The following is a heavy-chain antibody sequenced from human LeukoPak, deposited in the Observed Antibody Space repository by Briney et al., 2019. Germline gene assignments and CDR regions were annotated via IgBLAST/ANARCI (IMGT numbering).Heavy chain of an antibody. V-gene: IGHV1-69*02. Sequence: SVKVSCKASGGTFSSYTFSWVRQAPGQGLEWMGRVIPILNIATYAHKFQGRVTITADESTSTAYMELSSLGSEDTAVYYCVKLDAFDIWGQGTMVTVSS. J-gene: IGHJ3*02. CDR1: GGTFSSYT. CDR3: VKLDAFDI. D-gene: IGHD5-24*01. CDR2: VIPILNIA.